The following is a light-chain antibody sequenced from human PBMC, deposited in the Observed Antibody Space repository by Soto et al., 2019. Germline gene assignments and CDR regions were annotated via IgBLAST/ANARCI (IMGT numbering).Light chain of an antibody. CDR1: QSVSSSY. J-gene: IGKJ1*01. V-gene: IGKV3-20*01. CDR2: GAS. CDR3: QQYGSSGT. Sequence: IAMTQSPATLSVAPGERATLSCRASQSVSSSYLAWYQQKPGQAPRLLIYGASTRATGIPARFSGSGSGTDFTLTISRLEPEDFAVYYCQQYGSSGTFGQGTKVDI.